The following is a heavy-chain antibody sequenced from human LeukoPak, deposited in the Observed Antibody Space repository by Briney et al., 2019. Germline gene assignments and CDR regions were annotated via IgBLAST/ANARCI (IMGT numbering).Heavy chain of an antibody. CDR1: AFTFSSYE. J-gene: IGHJ4*02. Sequence: GGSLRLSYTASAFTFSSYEMNWVRQAPGKGLEWVSYIRSGGNLIYYADSVKGRFTISRDNAKNSVYLQMNSLRAEDTAVYYCARGGNFDYWGQGTLVTVSS. V-gene: IGHV3-48*03. D-gene: IGHD3-10*01. CDR3: ARGGNFDY. CDR2: IRSGGNLI.